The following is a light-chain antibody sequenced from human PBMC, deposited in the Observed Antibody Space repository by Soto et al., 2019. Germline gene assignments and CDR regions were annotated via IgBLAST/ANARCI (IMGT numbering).Light chain of an antibody. V-gene: IGLV2-14*03. J-gene: IGLJ3*02. CDR2: DVN. Sequence: QSVLTQPASESGAPGQSITISCTGGSSDVGGHNYVSWYQHNPGKAPKLLIYDVNNRPSGVSNRFSGSKSGNKASLTISGLQAEDEADYYCNSYTSSGTVVFGGGTKVTVL. CDR1: SSDVGGHNY. CDR3: NSYTSSGTVV.